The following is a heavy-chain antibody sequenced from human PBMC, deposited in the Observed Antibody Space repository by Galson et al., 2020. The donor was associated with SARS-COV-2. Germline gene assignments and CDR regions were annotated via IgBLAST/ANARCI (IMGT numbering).Heavy chain of an antibody. D-gene: IGHD3-22*01. J-gene: IGHJ2*01. CDR2: ISSSGATI. Sequence: ETGGSLTLSCEASGFTFSNYYMSWIRQAPGKGLEWISYISSSGATISYSDSVRGRFTISRDNAKNSLYLQMIGLRAEDTAMYYCAGDLTYYFDRCGKPVEFWGRGTLVTVSS. CDR3: AGDLTYYFDRCGKPVEF. V-gene: IGHV3-11*01. CDR1: GFTFSNYY.